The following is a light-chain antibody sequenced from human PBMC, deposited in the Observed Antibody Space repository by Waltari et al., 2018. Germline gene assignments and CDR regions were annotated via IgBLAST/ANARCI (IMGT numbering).Light chain of an antibody. V-gene: IGLV2-14*03. CDR2: DVT. J-gene: IGLJ2*01. CDR1: STDLGTFDY. CDR3: SSYTTSSTVV. Sequence: QSAPTQPAPVSGSPGQSLTFSSTGTSTDLGTFDYVSWYQQHPGKAPKLMIYDVTKRPSGVSDRFSGSKSGNTASLTISGLQAEDEADYYCSSYTTSSTVVFGGGTKVTVL.